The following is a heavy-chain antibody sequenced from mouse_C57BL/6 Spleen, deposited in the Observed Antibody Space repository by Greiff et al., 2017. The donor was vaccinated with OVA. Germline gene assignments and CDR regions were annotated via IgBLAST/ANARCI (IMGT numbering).Heavy chain of an antibody. CDR1: GYTFTDYY. CDR2: IYPGSGNT. V-gene: IGHV1-76*01. J-gene: IGHJ4*01. D-gene: IGHD2-10*01. Sequence: VQGVESGAELVRPGASVKLSCKASGYTFTDYYINWVKQRPGQGLEWIARIYPGSGNTYYNEKFKGKATLTAEKSSSTAYMQLSRLTSEDSAVYVCAAYFGAMDYWGQGTSVTVSS. CDR3: AAYFGAMDY.